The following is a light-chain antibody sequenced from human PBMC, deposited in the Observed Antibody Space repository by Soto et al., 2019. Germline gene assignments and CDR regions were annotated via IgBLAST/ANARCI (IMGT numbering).Light chain of an antibody. J-gene: IGLJ3*02. Sequence: QSVLTQSSSASASLGSSVKLTCTLSSGHSSYIIAWHQQQPGKAPRYLMKLEGSGSYNKGSGVPDRFSGSSSGADRYLTISNLQFEDEADYYCETWDSNPRVLGGGTKVTVL. CDR1: SGHSSYI. CDR2: LEGSGSY. CDR3: ETWDSNPRV. V-gene: IGLV4-60*02.